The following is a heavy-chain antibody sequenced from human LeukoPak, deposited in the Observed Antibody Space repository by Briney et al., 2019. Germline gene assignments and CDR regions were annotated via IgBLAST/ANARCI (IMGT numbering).Heavy chain of an antibody. Sequence: GASVKVSCKASGYTFTGYYMHWVRQAPGQGLEWTGWINPNSGGTNYAQKFQGRVTMTRDTSISTAYMELSRLRSDDTAVYYCARGRGYGSGSFILYYYYYGMDVWGQGTTVTVSS. J-gene: IGHJ6*02. CDR2: INPNSGGT. V-gene: IGHV1-2*02. CDR3: ARGRGYGSGSFILYYYYYGMDV. CDR1: GYTFTGYY. D-gene: IGHD3-10*01.